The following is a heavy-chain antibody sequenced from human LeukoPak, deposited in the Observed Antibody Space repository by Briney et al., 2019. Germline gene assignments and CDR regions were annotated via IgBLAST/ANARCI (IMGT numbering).Heavy chain of an antibody. D-gene: IGHD6-19*01. CDR2: VFYGGNT. CDR3: AGGTVAAPDY. CDR1: GASIGSNSFY. J-gene: IGHJ4*02. Sequence: PSETLSLTCTVSGASIGSNSFYWGWIRQPPGKGLEWIASVFYGGNTFYNPSLKSPVTISMDASKNQFSLKLSSVTAADTAVYYCAGGTVAAPDYWGQGTLVTVSS. V-gene: IGHV4-39*07.